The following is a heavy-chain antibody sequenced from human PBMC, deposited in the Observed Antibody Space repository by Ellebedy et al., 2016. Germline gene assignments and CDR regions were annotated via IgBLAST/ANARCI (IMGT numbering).Heavy chain of an antibody. CDR2: VSNTGST. CDR3: ARGLTGYLNWFDP. V-gene: IGHV4-59*01. J-gene: IGHJ5*02. D-gene: IGHD3-9*01. Sequence: SETLSLTCTVSGGSINNYYWSWIRQAPGKGLEWLGYVSNTGSTNYNPSLKSRVTISVDTSKNQFSLTLTSISAADTGVYYCARGLTGYLNWFDPWGQGTLVTVSS. CDR1: GGSINNYY.